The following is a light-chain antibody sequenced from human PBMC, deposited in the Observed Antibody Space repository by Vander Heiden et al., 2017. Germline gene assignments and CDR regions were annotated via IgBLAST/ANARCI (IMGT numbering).Light chain of an antibody. CDR3: ATWDDSLNTYV. V-gene: IGLV1-44*01. J-gene: IGLJ1*01. CDR2: SNN. CDR1: SSNIGTHT. Sequence: QSVLTQAPSASGTTGQRVTIPCSGGSSNIGTHTVNWYRHFPGTAPKLLICSNNQRPSGVPDRFSGSRSGTSASLAISGLQAEDEAEYYCATWDDSLNTYVFGTGTKVTVL.